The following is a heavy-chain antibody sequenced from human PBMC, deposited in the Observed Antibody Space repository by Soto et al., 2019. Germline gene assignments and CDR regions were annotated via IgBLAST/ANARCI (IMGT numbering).Heavy chain of an antibody. J-gene: IGHJ4*02. CDR3: ARSLVPAGTSYFDY. CDR1: GGTFSSYA. D-gene: IGHD2-2*01. Sequence: SVKVSCKASGGTFSSYAISWVRQAPGQGLEWMGGIIPIFGTANYAQKFQGRVTITADESTSTAYMELSSLRSEDTAVYYCARSLVPAGTSYFDYWGQGTLVTVSS. CDR2: IIPIFGTA. V-gene: IGHV1-69*13.